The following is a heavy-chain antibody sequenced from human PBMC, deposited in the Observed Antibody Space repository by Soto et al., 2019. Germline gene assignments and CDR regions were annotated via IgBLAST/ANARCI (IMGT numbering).Heavy chain of an antibody. CDR1: GFTFRSYA. D-gene: IGHD2-2*01. V-gene: IGHV3-30-3*01. J-gene: IGHJ4*02. CDR3: ARARLDTPALDY. CDR2: ISYDGSNK. Sequence: HVQLVESGGGVVQPGRSLRLSCAASGFTFRSYALHWVRQAPGKGLEWVAGISYDGSNKYCADSVKGRFTISRDNSKNTLYLQMNSLRAEDTAVYYCARARLDTPALDYWGQGTLVTVSS.